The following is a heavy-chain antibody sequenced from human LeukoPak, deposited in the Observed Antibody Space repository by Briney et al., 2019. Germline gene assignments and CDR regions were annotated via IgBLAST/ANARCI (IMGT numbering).Heavy chain of an antibody. CDR1: GGSFSGYY. CDR3: ARGVGITIFGVVLGQSYYFDY. Sequence: PSETLSLTCAVYGGSFSGYYWSWLPQPPGKGLEGIGEINHSGSNNYNPPLKSRVTISVDTSKNQFSLKLSSVTAADTAVYYCARGVGITIFGVVLGQSYYFDYWGQGTLVTVSS. D-gene: IGHD3-3*01. CDR2: INHSGSN. V-gene: IGHV4-34*01. J-gene: IGHJ4*02.